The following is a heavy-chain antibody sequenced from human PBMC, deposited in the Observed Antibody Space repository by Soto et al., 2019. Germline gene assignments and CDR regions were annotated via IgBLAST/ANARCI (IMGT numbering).Heavy chain of an antibody. CDR3: ASTYSTSWYWFDP. J-gene: IGHJ5*02. Sequence: QVTVKESGPVLVKPTETLTLTCTVSGFSLSNAGLGVSWIRQPPGKALEWLGHIFSNDEKSYSTSLKSRLTISKDTSKSQLVLTMTNMDPVDTATYYCASTYSTSWYWFDPWGQGTLVTVSS. D-gene: IGHD6-13*01. CDR2: IFSNDEK. CDR1: GFSLSNAGLG. V-gene: IGHV2-26*04.